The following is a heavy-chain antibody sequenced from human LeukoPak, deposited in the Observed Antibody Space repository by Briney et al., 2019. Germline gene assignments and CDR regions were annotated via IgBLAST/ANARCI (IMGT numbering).Heavy chain of an antibody. J-gene: IGHJ4*02. CDR2: IYHSGST. CDR3: ARGGYNIWEYYFDY. Sequence: SETLSLTCTVSGYSISNSYYWGWVRQSPGKGLEWIGSIYHSGSTNYNPSLKSRVTISVDTSKNQFSLNLRSVTAADTAVYYCARGGYNIWEYYFDYWGQGILVTVSS. D-gene: IGHD5-24*01. V-gene: IGHV4-38-2*02. CDR1: GYSISNSYY.